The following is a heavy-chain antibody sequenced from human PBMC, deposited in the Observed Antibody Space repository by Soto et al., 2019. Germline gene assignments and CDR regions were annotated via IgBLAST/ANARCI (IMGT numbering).Heavy chain of an antibody. D-gene: IGHD6-13*01. CDR2: ISWNSGSI. Sequence: EVQLVESGGGLVQPGRSLRLSCAASGFTFDDYAMHWVRQAPGKGLEWVSGISWNSGSIGYADSVKGRFTISRDNAKNSLDLQMNSLRAEDTALYYCAKGVAAAAYYFDYWGQGTLVTVSS. CDR3: AKGVAAAAYYFDY. CDR1: GFTFDDYA. J-gene: IGHJ4*02. V-gene: IGHV3-9*01.